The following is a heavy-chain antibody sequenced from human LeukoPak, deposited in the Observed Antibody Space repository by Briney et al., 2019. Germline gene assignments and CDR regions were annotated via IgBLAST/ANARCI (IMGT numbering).Heavy chain of an antibody. D-gene: IGHD5-18*01. CDR3: ARDRWGYSYGGD. V-gene: IGHV3-7*01. CDR2: IKEDGRQK. Sequence: GGSLRLSCAASGFTFSSYWMSWVRQAPGKGLEWVANIKEDGRQKYYVGSVKGRFAISRDNAKNSLYLQMNSLRAEDTALYYCARDRWGYSYGGDWGQGTLVTVSS. J-gene: IGHJ4*02. CDR1: GFTFSSYW.